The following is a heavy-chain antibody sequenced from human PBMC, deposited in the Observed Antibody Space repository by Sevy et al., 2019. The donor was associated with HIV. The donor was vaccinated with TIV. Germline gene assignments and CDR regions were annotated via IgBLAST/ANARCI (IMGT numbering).Heavy chain of an antibody. D-gene: IGHD3-22*01. Sequence: GGSQRLSCAASGITLTPYWMHWVRQVPGKGLVWVSRINSDGSSTSYAESVKGRFTISRDNGKNTLYLQMKSLRVEDTAVYFCSRGLYYYDMRGHQEPGDYWGQGVLVTVSS. V-gene: IGHV3-74*01. J-gene: IGHJ4*02. CDR3: SRGLYYYDMRGHQEPGDY. CDR1: GITLTPYW. CDR2: INSDGSST.